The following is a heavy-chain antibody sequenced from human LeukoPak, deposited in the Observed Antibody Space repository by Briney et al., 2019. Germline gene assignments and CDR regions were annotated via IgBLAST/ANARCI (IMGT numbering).Heavy chain of an antibody. CDR2: ISSSSRYI. Sequence: GSLRLSCAASGFTYNYYSMNWVRQAPGKGLEWVSSISSSSRYIYYADSVKGRFTITRDNAKNSQYLQMNSLRAEDTAVYYCARDREEDHYMDVWRKGTTVTVSS. CDR3: ARDREEDHYMDV. V-gene: IGHV3-21*01. J-gene: IGHJ6*03. D-gene: IGHD3-10*01. CDR1: GFTYNYYS.